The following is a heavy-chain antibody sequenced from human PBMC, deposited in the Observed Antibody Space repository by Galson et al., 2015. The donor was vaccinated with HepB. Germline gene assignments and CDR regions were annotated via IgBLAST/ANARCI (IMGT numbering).Heavy chain of an antibody. Sequence: SVKVSCKASGYTFTTNGVSWVRQAPGQGLEWMGWISAHRGNTKYAQNLQGRVTLSRDTSTSTAYLELRSLRSDDTAAYSCARDRDYRFDYWGQGTLVTVSS. V-gene: IGHV1-18*04. CDR2: ISAHRGNT. CDR3: ARDRDYRFDY. CDR1: GYTFTTNG. D-gene: IGHD4/OR15-4a*01. J-gene: IGHJ4*02.